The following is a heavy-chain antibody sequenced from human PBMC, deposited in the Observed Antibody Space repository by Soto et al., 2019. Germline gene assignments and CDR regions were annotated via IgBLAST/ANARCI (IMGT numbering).Heavy chain of an antibody. D-gene: IGHD5-12*01. CDR3: ARDPVSGYDRYYFDY. Sequence: GASVKVSCKASGYTFTSYAMHWVRQAPGQRLEWMGWINAGNGNTKYSQKFQGRVTITRDTSASTAYMELSSLRSEDTAVYYCARDPVSGYDRYYFDYWGQGTLVTVSS. J-gene: IGHJ4*02. CDR2: INAGNGNT. V-gene: IGHV1-3*01. CDR1: GYTFTSYA.